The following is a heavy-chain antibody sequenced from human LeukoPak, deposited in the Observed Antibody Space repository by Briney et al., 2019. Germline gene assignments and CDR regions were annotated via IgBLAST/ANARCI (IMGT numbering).Heavy chain of an antibody. J-gene: IGHJ3*02. CDR3: AKDYAYSGYDGEGAFDI. V-gene: IGHV3-30*18. D-gene: IGHD5-12*01. CDR2: ISYDGSNK. Sequence: GGSLRLSSAASGFTFSSYGMHWVREAPGKGLEWVAVISYDGSNKYYADSVKGRFTISRDNSKNTLYLQMNSLRAEDTAVYYCAKDYAYSGYDGEGAFDIWGQGTMVTVSS. CDR1: GFTFSSYG.